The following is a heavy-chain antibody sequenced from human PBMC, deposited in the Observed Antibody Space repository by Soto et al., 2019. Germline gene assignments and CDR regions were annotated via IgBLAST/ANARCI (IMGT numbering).Heavy chain of an antibody. V-gene: IGHV3-11*01. CDR3: ARVEDYSHGGWFDP. J-gene: IGHJ5*02. CDR1: GFTFSDYY. CDR2: ITSGGSTI. Sequence: QVQLVESGGGLVKPGGSLRLSCAASGFTFSDYYMSWIRQAPGKGLEWVSYITSGGSTIYYADSVKGRFTITRDNVKNSLYLQMNSLRAEDTAVYYCARVEDYSHGGWFDPWGQGTLVTVSS. D-gene: IGHD4-4*01.